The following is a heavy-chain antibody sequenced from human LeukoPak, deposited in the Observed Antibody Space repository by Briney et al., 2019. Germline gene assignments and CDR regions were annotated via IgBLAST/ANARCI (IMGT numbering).Heavy chain of an antibody. Sequence: GGSLRLSCAASGFTFSSYAMSWVRQAPGKGLEWVSTISGSGSSTYYADSVKGRFTISRDNSKNTLYLQMNSLRAEDTAVYYCAKDQRIAAAVSPNDYWGQGTLVTVSS. V-gene: IGHV3-23*01. CDR1: GFTFSSYA. CDR3: AKDQRIAAAVSPNDY. CDR2: ISGSGSST. D-gene: IGHD6-13*01. J-gene: IGHJ4*02.